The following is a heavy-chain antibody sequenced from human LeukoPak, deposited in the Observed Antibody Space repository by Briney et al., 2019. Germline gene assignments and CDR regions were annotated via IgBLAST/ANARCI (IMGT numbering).Heavy chain of an antibody. J-gene: IGHJ4*02. V-gene: IGHV3-21*01. Sequence: GGSLRLSCAASGFTFSSYSMNWVRQAPGKGLEWVSSISSSSHYIHYADSVKGRFTISRDNAKNSLYLQMNSLRAEDTAVYYCARGRGSGNDLDCWGQGTLVNVSS. CDR1: GFTFSSYS. CDR3: ARGRGSGNDLDC. CDR2: ISSSSHYI. D-gene: IGHD3-16*01.